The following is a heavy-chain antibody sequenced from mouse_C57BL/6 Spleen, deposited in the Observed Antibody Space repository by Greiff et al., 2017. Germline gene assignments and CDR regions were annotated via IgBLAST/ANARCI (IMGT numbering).Heavy chain of an antibody. CDR2: ISSGGDYI. D-gene: IGHD1-1*01. CDR3: TRDQDYGYAMDY. Sequence: EVQGVESGEGLVKPGGSLKLSCAASGFTFSSYAMSWVRQTPEKRLEWVAYISSGGDYIYYADTVKGRFTISRDNARNTLYLQMSSLKSEDTAMYYCTRDQDYGYAMDYWGQGTSVTVSS. V-gene: IGHV5-9-1*02. J-gene: IGHJ4*01. CDR1: GFTFSSYA.